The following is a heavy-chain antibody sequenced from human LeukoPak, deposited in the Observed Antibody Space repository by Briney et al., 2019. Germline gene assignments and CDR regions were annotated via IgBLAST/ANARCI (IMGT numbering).Heavy chain of an antibody. CDR2: INHSGST. J-gene: IGHJ5*02. Sequence: SETLSLTCAVYGGSFSGYYWSWIRQPPGKGLEWIGEINHSGSTNYNPSLKSRVTISVDTSKNQFSLELSSVTAADTAVYYCARLSNFRRPFDPWGQGTLVTVSS. D-gene: IGHD2/OR15-2a*01. V-gene: IGHV4-34*01. CDR1: GGSFSGYY. CDR3: ARLSNFRRPFDP.